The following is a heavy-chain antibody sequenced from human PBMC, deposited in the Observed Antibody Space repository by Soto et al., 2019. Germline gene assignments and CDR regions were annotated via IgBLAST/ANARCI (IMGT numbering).Heavy chain of an antibody. D-gene: IGHD3-22*01. J-gene: IGHJ4*02. CDR2: ISSSDGII. V-gene: IGHV3-11*01. Sequence: PGGSLRLSCAASGFTFSDSYMSWIRQAPGKGPEWVSYISSSDGIIYYSDSVKGRFIISRDNAKNSLYLQMNSLRAEDTAVYYCARDLGYYDSSGYFDYWGQGTLVTVSS. CDR3: ARDLGYYDSSGYFDY. CDR1: GFTFSDSY.